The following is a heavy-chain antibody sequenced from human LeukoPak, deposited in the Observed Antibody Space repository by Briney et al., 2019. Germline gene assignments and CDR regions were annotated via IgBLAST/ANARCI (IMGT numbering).Heavy chain of an antibody. CDR3: ARGGSYYDSSGYYDAFDI. Sequence: ASVKVSCKASGYTFTGYYMHWVRQAPGQGLEWMGWINPNSGGTNYAQKFQGRVTMPRDTSISTAYMELSRPRSDDTAVYYCARGGSYYDSSGYYDAFDIWGQGTMVTVSS. J-gene: IGHJ3*02. D-gene: IGHD3-22*01. CDR2: INPNSGGT. V-gene: IGHV1-2*02. CDR1: GYTFTGYY.